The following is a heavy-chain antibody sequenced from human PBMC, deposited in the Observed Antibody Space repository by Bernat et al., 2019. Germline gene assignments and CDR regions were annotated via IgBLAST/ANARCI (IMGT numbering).Heavy chain of an antibody. CDR2: IYYSGST. J-gene: IGHJ4*02. CDR1: GGSISSSSYY. Sequence: QLQLQESGPGLVKPSETLSLTCTVSGGSISSSSYYWGWIRQPPGKGLEWIGSIYYSGSTYYNPSLKSRVTISVDTSKNQFSLKLSSVTAADTAVYYCARHFGQWLVERMIDYWGQGTLVTVSS. V-gene: IGHV4-39*01. CDR3: ARHFGQWLVERMIDY. D-gene: IGHD6-19*01.